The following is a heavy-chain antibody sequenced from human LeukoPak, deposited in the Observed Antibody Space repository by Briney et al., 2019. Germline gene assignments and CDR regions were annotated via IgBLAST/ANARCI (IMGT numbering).Heavy chain of an antibody. CDR3: ARILLDYFDSNGYPDY. D-gene: IGHD3-22*01. Sequence: SQTLSLTYTVSGGSISSGNYYWSWIRQPPGKGLEWIGYIYFNGNTYYNPSLTSRVTMSVDTSTNQFSLKLSSVTAADTAVYYCARILLDYFDSNGYPDYWGQGTLVTVSS. J-gene: IGHJ4*02. V-gene: IGHV4-30-4*01. CDR1: GGSISSGNYY. CDR2: IYFNGNT.